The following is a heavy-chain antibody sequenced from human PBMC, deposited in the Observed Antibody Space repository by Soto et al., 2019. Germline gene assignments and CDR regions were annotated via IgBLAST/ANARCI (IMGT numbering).Heavy chain of an antibody. V-gene: IGHV1-18*01. CDR3: ARERSELRYEPYYFDY. D-gene: IGHD3-9*01. CDR1: GYTFTSYG. CDR2: ISAYNGNT. Sequence: ASVKVSCKASGYTFTSYGISWVRQAPGQGLEWMGWISAYNGNTNYAQKLQGRVTMTTDTSTSTAYMELRSLRSDDTAVYYCARERSELRYEPYYFDYWGQGTLVTVSS. J-gene: IGHJ4*02.